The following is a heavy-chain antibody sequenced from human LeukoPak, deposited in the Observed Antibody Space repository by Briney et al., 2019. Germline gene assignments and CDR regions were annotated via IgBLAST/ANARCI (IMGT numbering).Heavy chain of an antibody. V-gene: IGHV3-23*01. Sequence: GGSLRLSCAASGLIFSDYAMSWVRLAPGKGLEWVSGITGNGANSYYAGSVKGRFTISRDNYKKMPFLQMNSLRAEDTAIYYCAIEYCSGGSCYVGTKYFQHWGQGTLVTVSS. J-gene: IGHJ1*01. D-gene: IGHD2-15*01. CDR3: AIEYCSGGSCYVGTKYFQH. CDR2: ITGNGANS. CDR1: GLIFSDYA.